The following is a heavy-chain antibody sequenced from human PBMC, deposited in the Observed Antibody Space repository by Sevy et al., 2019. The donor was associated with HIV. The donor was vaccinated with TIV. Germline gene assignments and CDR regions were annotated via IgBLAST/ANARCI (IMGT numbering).Heavy chain of an antibody. D-gene: IGHD1-1*01. CDR2: ISGSGGST. CDR1: GFTFSSYA. Sequence: GGSLRLSCAASGFTFSSYAMSWVRQAPGKGLEWVSAISGSGGSTYYADSVKGRFIISRDNSKNTLYLQMNSLRAEDTAVYYCAKDWNDYGPLFVDYWGQGTLVTVSS. V-gene: IGHV3-23*01. CDR3: AKDWNDYGPLFVDY. J-gene: IGHJ4*02.